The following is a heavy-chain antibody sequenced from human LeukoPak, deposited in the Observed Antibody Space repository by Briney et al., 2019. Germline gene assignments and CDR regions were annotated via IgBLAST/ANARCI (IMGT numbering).Heavy chain of an antibody. J-gene: IGHJ4*02. CDR1: GFTFSSYT. CDR3: AKDRGYFDLSFDY. D-gene: IGHD3-3*01. Sequence: GGSLRLSCAASGFTFSSYTMSWVRQAPGKGLEWVSAISGSGGSTNYADSVKGRFTISRDSSMNTLYLQINSLRAEDTAVYYCAKDRGYFDLSFDYWGQGTLVTVSS. V-gene: IGHV3-23*01. CDR2: ISGSGGST.